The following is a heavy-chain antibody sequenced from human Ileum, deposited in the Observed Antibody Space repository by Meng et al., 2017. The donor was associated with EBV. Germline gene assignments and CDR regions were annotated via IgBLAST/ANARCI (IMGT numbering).Heavy chain of an antibody. Sequence: LVGSGGGSFQPVRSLIHTCAASGFTFSDEGRLGVRQAPGKGLEWVAVISYDGSTNYYVDAVKGRFTISRENSKSTLYLQMNSLRDEDTAVYYGAKEEVSRGFDYWGPGTLVTVSS. CDR2: ISYDGSTN. D-gene: IGHD3-10*01. CDR3: AKEEVSRGFDY. CDR1: GFTFSDEG. V-gene: IGHV3-30*18. J-gene: IGHJ4*02.